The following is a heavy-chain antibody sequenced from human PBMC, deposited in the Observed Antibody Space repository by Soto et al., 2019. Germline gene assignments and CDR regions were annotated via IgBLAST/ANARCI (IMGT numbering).Heavy chain of an antibody. V-gene: IGHV4-39*01. J-gene: IGHJ4*02. CDR1: AGSISSSSYY. Sequence: PSETLSLTCTVSAGSISSSSYYWGWIRQPPGKGLEWIGSIYYSGSTYYNPSLKSRVTISVDTSKNQFSLKLSSVTAADTAVYYCARQTFRVVGGYFDYWGQGTLVTVSS. CDR2: IYYSGST. D-gene: IGHD1-26*01. CDR3: ARQTFRVVGGYFDY.